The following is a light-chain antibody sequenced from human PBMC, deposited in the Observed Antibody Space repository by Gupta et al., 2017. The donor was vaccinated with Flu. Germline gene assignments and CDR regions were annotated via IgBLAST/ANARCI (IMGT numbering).Light chain of an antibody. CDR1: RSVSTN. J-gene: IGKJ2*01. Sequence: ELVMPQSPATLSVSPGERVTRPSRASRSVSTNLAWYQQEPGQAPRRLIYGVSNRATGIPAKFSGSGSGTDFTLTISRLQSEDFAVYYCLQDNKWPDTFGQGTKLEIK. CDR3: LQDNKWPDT. CDR2: GVS. V-gene: IGKV3-15*01.